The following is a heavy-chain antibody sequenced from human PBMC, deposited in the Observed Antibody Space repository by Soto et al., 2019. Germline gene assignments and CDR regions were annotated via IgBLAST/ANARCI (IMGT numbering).Heavy chain of an antibody. CDR2: ISGSGGST. Sequence: GGSLRLSCAASGFTFSSYAMSWVRQAPGKGLEWVSAISGSGGSTYYADSVKGRFTISRDNSKKRLYLQMNSLRAEDTAVYYCAKATVAYCGGDCYLFDYWGQGTLVTVSS. CDR1: GFTFSSYA. D-gene: IGHD2-21*02. J-gene: IGHJ4*02. V-gene: IGHV3-23*01. CDR3: AKATVAYCGGDCYLFDY.